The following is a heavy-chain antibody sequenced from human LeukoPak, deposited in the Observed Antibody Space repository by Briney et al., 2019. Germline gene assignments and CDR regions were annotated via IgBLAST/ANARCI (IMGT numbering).Heavy chain of an antibody. CDR2: IKQDGSEK. D-gene: IGHD2-15*01. V-gene: IGHV3-7*02. J-gene: IGHJ4*02. CDR1: GFTYNRYC. CDR3: ARRYCSSTSNLYCSGGSWGPLDY. Sequence: GGSLRLSCAPSGFTYNRYCMRWLRQAPGKGLEWVANIKQDGSEKYYVDSVKGRFTISRDNAKNSLYLQMNSLRAEDTAAYYCARRYCSSTSNLYCSGGSWGPLDYCCQGTRVTVSS.